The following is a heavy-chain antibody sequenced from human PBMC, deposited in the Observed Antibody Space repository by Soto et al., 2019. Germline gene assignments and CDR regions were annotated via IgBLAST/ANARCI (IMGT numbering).Heavy chain of an antibody. Sequence: SETLSLTCTVSGGSVSSGSYYWSWIRQPPGKGLEWIGYIYYSGRTNYNPSLKSRVTISVDTSKNQFSLKRSSVTAADTAVYYCAREQVGATGYYYYYMDVWGKGTTVTVSS. V-gene: IGHV4-61*01. J-gene: IGHJ6*03. CDR1: GGSVSSGSYY. D-gene: IGHD1-26*01. CDR2: IYYSGRT. CDR3: AREQVGATGYYYYYMDV.